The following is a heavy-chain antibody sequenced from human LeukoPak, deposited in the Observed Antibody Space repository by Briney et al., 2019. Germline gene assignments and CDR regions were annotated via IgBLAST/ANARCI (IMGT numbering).Heavy chain of an antibody. CDR1: GFTFSGYA. D-gene: IGHD4-23*01. CDR3: ARDRMKDYGGNPPNNYFDY. Sequence: GGSLRLSRAASGFTFSGYAMHWVRQAPGKGLEWVAVISYDGSNKYYADSVKGRFTISRDNSKNTLYVQMNSLRAEDTAVYYCARDRMKDYGGNPPNNYFDYWGQGTLVTVSS. V-gene: IGHV3-30-3*01. CDR2: ISYDGSNK. J-gene: IGHJ4*02.